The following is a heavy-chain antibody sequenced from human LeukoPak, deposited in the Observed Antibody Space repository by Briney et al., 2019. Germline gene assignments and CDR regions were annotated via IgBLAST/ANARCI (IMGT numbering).Heavy chain of an antibody. CDR3: AKDRPNYYGSNGHYYRRDGDY. D-gene: IGHD3-22*01. Sequence: PSETLSLTCAVYGGSFSGYYWSWIRQPPGKGLEWIGEIKHSGSTNYNPSLKSRVTISVDTSKNQFSLKLSSVTAADTAVYYCAKDRPNYYGSNGHYYRRDGDYWGQGTLVTVSS. V-gene: IGHV4-34*01. CDR2: IKHSGST. CDR1: GGSFSGYY. J-gene: IGHJ4*02.